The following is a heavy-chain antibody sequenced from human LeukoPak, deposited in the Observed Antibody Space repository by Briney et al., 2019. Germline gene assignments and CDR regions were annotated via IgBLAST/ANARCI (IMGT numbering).Heavy chain of an antibody. D-gene: IGHD3-16*01. CDR1: GFTFSRYG. V-gene: IGHV3-30*18. CDR3: AKRGTEAYFDY. Sequence: QTGGSLRLSCAASGFTFSRYGIHWVRQAPGKGLEWVAVISYDGSNKYYADSVKGRFTISRDNSKKTLYLQMNSLRAEDTAVYYCAKRGTEAYFDYWGQGTLVTVSS. CDR2: ISYDGSNK. J-gene: IGHJ4*02.